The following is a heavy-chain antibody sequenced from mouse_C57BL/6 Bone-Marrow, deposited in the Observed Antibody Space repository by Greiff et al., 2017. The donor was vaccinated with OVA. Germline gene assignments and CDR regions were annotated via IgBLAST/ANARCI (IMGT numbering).Heavy chain of an antibody. CDR2: ISNLAYSI. Sequence: DVQLVESGGGLVQPGGSLKLSCAASGFTFSDYGMAWVRQAPRKGPEWVAFISNLAYSIYYADTVTGRFTISRENAKNTLYLEMSSLRSEDTAMYYCARLTGTNFDYWGQGTTLTVSS. CDR3: ARLTGTNFDY. V-gene: IGHV5-15*01. D-gene: IGHD4-1*01. CDR1: GFTFSDYG. J-gene: IGHJ2*01.